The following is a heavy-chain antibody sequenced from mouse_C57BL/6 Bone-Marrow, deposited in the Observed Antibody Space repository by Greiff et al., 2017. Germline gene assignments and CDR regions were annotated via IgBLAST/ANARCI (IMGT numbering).Heavy chain of an antibody. Sequence: EVQVVESEGGLVQPGSSMKLSCTASGFTFSDYYMAWVRQVPEKGLEWVANINYDGSSTYYLDSLKSRFIISRDNAKNILYLQMSSLKSEDTATYYCARDRLRTGAMDYWGQGTSVTVSS. CDR2: INYDGSST. CDR3: ARDRLRTGAMDY. CDR1: GFTFSDYY. V-gene: IGHV5-16*01. J-gene: IGHJ4*01.